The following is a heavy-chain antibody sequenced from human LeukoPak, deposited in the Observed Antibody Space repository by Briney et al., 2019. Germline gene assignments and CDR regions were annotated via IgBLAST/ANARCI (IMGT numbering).Heavy chain of an antibody. J-gene: IGHJ4*02. CDR2: INPNSGGT. CDR1: GYTFTGYY. V-gene: IGHV1-2*02. Sequence: ASVKVSCKASGYTFTGYYMHWVRQAPGQGLEWMGWINPNSGGTNYAQKFQGRVTMTRDTSISTAYMELSRLRSDDTAVYYCARDDFWSGYGLYYFDYWGQGTLVTASS. CDR3: ARDDFWSGYGLYYFDY. D-gene: IGHD3-3*01.